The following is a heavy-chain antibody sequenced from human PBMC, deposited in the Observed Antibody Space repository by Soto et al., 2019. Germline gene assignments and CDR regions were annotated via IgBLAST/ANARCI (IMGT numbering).Heavy chain of an antibody. V-gene: IGHV3-30*18. CDR3: ANIRNVVYAHNAY. D-gene: IGHD2-8*02. Sequence: PGGSLRLSCEASGFTFGSYGMHWVRQAPGKGLEWVAVISYDGSNKYYADSVRDRFAISRDNSNNMLYLQMNSLRAEDTAVYYCANIRNVVYAHNAYWGQGTLVTVSS. J-gene: IGHJ4*02. CDR1: GFTFGSYG. CDR2: ISYDGSNK.